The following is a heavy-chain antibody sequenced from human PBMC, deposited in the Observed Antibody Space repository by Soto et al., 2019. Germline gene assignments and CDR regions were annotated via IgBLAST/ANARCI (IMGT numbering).Heavy chain of an antibody. CDR3: ARVERVDHWFDP. D-gene: IGHD1-26*01. CDR2: IYYSGST. J-gene: IGHJ5*02. V-gene: IGHV4-31*03. Sequence: QVQLQESGPGLVKPSQTLSLTCTVSGGSISSGGYYWSWIRQHPGKGLEWIGYIYYSGSTYYNPALESRVTIAVDTSKTQFSLKLSSVTAADTAVYYCARVERVDHWFDPWGQGTLVTVSS. CDR1: GGSISSGGYY.